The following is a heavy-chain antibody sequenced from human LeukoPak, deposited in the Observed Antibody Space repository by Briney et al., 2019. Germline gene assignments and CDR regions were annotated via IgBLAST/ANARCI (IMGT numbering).Heavy chain of an antibody. Sequence: GGSLRLSCAASGFTFSSYAMSWVRQAPGKGLEWVSAISTSGGSTYYADSVKGRFTISRDNSKNTLYLQMNSLRAEDTAVYYCAKDRRTTGTTDLGSFGYWGQGTLVAVSS. D-gene: IGHD1-1*01. CDR2: ISTSGGST. V-gene: IGHV3-23*01. CDR1: GFTFSSYA. CDR3: AKDRRTTGTTDLGSFGY. J-gene: IGHJ4*02.